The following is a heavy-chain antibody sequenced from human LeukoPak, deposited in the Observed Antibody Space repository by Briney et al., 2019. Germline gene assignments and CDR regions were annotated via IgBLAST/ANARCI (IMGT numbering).Heavy chain of an antibody. Sequence: GGSLRLSCAASGFTFSSYAMHWVRQAPGKGLEYVSAISSNGGSTYYANSVKGRFTISRDNAKNSLYLQMNSLRAEDTAVYYCARLGKGMRAFDIWGQGTMVTVSS. J-gene: IGHJ3*02. CDR3: ARLGKGMRAFDI. V-gene: IGHV3-64*01. CDR1: GFTFSSYA. D-gene: IGHD3-10*01. CDR2: ISSNGGST.